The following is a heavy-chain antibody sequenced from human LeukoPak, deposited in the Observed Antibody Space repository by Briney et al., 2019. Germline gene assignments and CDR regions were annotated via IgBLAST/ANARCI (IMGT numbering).Heavy chain of an antibody. CDR2: IIPILGIA. J-gene: IGHJ6*02. Sequence: SVKVPCKASGGTFSSYAISWVRQAPGQGLEWMGRIIPILGIANYAQKFQGRVTITADKSTSTAYMELSSLRSEDTAVYCCAKEMATMYYYYGMDVWGQGTTVTVSS. D-gene: IGHD5-24*01. CDR1: GGTFSSYA. CDR3: AKEMATMYYYYGMDV. V-gene: IGHV1-69*04.